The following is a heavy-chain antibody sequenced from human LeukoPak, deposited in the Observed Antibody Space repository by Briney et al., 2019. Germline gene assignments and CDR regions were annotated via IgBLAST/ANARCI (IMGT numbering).Heavy chain of an antibody. CDR3: VRRSGSDYDAFDI. V-gene: IGHV3-23*01. Sequence: PGGSLRLSCAASGFTFSSYAMSWVRQAPGKGLEWVSAISGSGGSTYYADSVKGRFTISRDNSKNTLYLQMNSLRAEDTAVYYCVRRSGSDYDAFDIWGQGQWSPSLQ. CDR1: GFTFSSYA. CDR2: ISGSGGST. J-gene: IGHJ3*02. D-gene: IGHD5-12*01.